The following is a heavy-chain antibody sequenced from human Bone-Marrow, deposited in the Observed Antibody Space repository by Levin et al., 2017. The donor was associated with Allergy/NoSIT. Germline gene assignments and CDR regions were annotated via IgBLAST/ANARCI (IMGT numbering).Heavy chain of an antibody. CDR1: GFTFSNAW. CDR2: IKSKTDGGTT. CDR3: TTELMTTVTTYNYYYGMDV. J-gene: IGHJ6*02. V-gene: IGHV3-15*01. Sequence: GGSLRLSCAASGFTFSNAWMSWVRQAPGKGLEWVGRIKSKTDGGTTDYAAPVKGRFTISRDDSKNTLYLQMNSLKTEDTAVYYCTTELMTTVTTYNYYYGMDVWGQGITVTVSS. D-gene: IGHD4-17*01.